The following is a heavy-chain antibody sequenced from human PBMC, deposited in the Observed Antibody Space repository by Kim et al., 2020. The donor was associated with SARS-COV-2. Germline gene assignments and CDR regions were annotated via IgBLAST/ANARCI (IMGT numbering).Heavy chain of an antibody. Sequence: SETLSLTCTVSGGSISSYYWSWIRQPPGKGLEWVGYIYYSGSTNYNPSLKSRVTISVDTSKNQFSLKLSSVTAADTAVDDCARAGYGDVSFDYWGQGTLV. CDR3: ARAGYGDVSFDY. D-gene: IGHD4-17*01. CDR2: IYYSGST. V-gene: IGHV4-59*01. CDR1: GGSISSYY. J-gene: IGHJ4*02.